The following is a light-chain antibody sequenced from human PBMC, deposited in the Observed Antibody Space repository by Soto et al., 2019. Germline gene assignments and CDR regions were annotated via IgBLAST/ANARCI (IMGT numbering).Light chain of an antibody. CDR3: AAWDDSLNVWV. V-gene: IGLV1-44*01. CDR1: SSNIGSNT. Sequence: QSVLTQPPSASGTPGQRVTISCSGSSSNIGSNTVNWYQQLPGTAPKLLIYSNNQRPSGVPDRFSGSKSGTSASLAISGLPSEDAADYYCAAWDDSLNVWVFGGGTKVTVL. J-gene: IGLJ3*02. CDR2: SNN.